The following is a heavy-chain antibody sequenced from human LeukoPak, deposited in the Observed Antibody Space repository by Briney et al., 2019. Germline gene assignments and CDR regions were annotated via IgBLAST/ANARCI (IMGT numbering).Heavy chain of an antibody. CDR2: MYCSGST. V-gene: IGHV4-30-4*01. CDR3: ARPYYYDSRIDP. Sequence: SQTLSLTCTVSGGSISSGEYYWSWIRQPPGKGLEGIADMYCSGSTYYNPSLKSRVTMSADTSKNQFSLKLSSVTAADTAVYYCARPYYYDSRIDPWGQGILVTVSS. D-gene: IGHD3-22*01. CDR1: GGSISSGEYY. J-gene: IGHJ5*02.